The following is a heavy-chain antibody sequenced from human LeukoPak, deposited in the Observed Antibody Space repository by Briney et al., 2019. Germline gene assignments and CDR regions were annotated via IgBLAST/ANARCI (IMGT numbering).Heavy chain of an antibody. CDR2: ISGSGGST. J-gene: IGHJ4*02. V-gene: IGHV3-23*01. D-gene: IGHD6-19*01. CDR1: GFTFSSYA. Sequence: GGSLRLSCAASGFTFSSYAMSWVRQAPGKGLEWVSAISGSGGSTYYADSVKGRFTISRDNSKNTLYLQMNSLRADDTAVYYCAKAASYSSGWYYFDYWGQGTLVTVSS. CDR3: AKAASYSSGWYYFDY.